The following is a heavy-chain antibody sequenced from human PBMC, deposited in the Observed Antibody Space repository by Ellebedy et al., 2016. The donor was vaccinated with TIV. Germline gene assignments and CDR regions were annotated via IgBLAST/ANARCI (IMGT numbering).Heavy chain of an antibody. CDR3: AKDRDFWSGYLRYYFDY. J-gene: IGHJ4*02. CDR2: ISGGGGTT. V-gene: IGHV3-23*01. CDR1: GFTFSNYA. Sequence: GESLKISCAASGFTFSNYAMSWVRQAPGKGLEWVSFISGGGGTTYYADSVKGRFTISRDDSRSTLYMQINSLRPEDTAVYYCAKDRDFWSGYLRYYFDYWGRGTLVTVSS. D-gene: IGHD3-3*01.